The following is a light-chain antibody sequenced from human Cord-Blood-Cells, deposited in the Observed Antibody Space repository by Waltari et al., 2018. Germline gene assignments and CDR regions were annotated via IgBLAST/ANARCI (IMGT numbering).Light chain of an antibody. CDR3: QQYNSYPQT. Sequence: AIRITQSPSSLSASTGDRVTITCRASQGISSYLAWYQQKPGKAPKSLIYAASSLQSGVPSTFSGSGSGTDFTLPISSLQPEDFATYCCQQYNSYPQTFGQGTNVEIK. CDR1: QGISSY. V-gene: IGKV1-8*01. J-gene: IGKJ1*01. CDR2: AAS.